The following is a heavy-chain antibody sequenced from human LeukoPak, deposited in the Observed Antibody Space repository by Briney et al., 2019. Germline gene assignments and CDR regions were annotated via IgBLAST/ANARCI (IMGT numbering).Heavy chain of an antibody. CDR2: ISAYRGNT. CDR1: GYRFTDVG. J-gene: IGHJ5*02. D-gene: IGHD6-19*01. CDR3: ARGGGLVPGTWFDP. V-gene: IGHV1-18*01. Sequence: GASVKVSCTASGYRFTDVGISWVRQAPGQGLEWMGWISAYRGNTNYAQGFQDRATMTADAPTSTAYLELRSLRSDDTAVYYCARGGGLVPGTWFDPWGQGTLVTVSS.